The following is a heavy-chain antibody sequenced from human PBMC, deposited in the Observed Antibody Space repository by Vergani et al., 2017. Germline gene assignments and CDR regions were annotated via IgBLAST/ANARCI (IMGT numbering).Heavy chain of an antibody. V-gene: IGHV5-51*01. CDR3: AGRYSGYDGLDY. CDR2: IYPGDSDT. D-gene: IGHD5-12*01. J-gene: IGHJ4*02. Sequence: PGKGLEWMGIIYPGDSDTRYSPSFKGQVTISADKSISTAYLQWSSLKASDTAMYYCAGRYSGYDGLDYWGQGTLVTVSS.